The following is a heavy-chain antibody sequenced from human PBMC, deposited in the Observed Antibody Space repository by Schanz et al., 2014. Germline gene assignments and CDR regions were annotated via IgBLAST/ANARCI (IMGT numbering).Heavy chain of an antibody. CDR3: TKGRTFGR. D-gene: IGHD3-16*01. CDR1: GYTFTSYY. Sequence: QVQLVQSGAEVKKPGASVKVSCKASGYTFTSYYMHWVRQAPGQGLEWMGIINPSGGSTNYAQKFQGRVTMTADKSTSTVYMEVSGLRSEDTAVYYCTKGRTFGRWGQGTLVTVSS. V-gene: IGHV1-46*01. J-gene: IGHJ4*02. CDR2: INPSGGST.